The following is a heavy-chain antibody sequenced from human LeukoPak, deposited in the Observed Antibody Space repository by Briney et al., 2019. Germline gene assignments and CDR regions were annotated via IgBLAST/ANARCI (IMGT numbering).Heavy chain of an antibody. CDR3: ERDQRKVCSSTSCYVWFDP. D-gene: IGHD2-2*01. Sequence: GGSLRLSCAASGFTFSDYYMSWIRQAPGKGLEWVSYISSSGSTIYYADSVKRRFTISRDNDKNSLYLQMNSLRAEDTAVYYCERDQRKVCSSTSCYVWFDPWGQGTLVTVSS. CDR2: ISSSGSTI. V-gene: IGHV3-11*01. CDR1: GFTFSDYY. J-gene: IGHJ5*02.